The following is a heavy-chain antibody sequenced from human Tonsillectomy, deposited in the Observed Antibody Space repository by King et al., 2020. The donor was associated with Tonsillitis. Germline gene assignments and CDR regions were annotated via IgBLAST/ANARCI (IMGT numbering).Heavy chain of an antibody. CDR3: ARFYWGARYMDV. CDR1: GFSLSNSRMG. J-gene: IGHJ6*04. CDR2: SFSSDEK. V-gene: IGHV2-26*01. D-gene: IGHD7-27*01. Sequence: VTLKESGPVLVKPTETLTLTCTVSGFSLSNSRMGVSWIRQPPGKALEWLAHSFSSDEKSYSTSLKSRLTISKDTSKSQVVLTMTNMDPVDTGTYDCARFYWGARYMDVWGKGTTVTVSS.